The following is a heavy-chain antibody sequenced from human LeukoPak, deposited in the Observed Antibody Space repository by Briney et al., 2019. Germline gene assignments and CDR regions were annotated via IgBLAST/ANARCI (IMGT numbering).Heavy chain of an antibody. D-gene: IGHD2-15*01. CDR3: ARDSPLHDAFDI. V-gene: IGHV3-21*01. CDR2: ISSSSSYI. J-gene: IGHJ3*02. Sequence: GGSLRLSCVASGFTFSSYSMNWVRQAPGKGLEWVSSISSSSSYIYYADSVKGRFTISRDNAKNSLYLQMNSLRAEDTAVYYCARDSPLHDAFDIWGQGTMVTVSS. CDR1: GFTFSSYS.